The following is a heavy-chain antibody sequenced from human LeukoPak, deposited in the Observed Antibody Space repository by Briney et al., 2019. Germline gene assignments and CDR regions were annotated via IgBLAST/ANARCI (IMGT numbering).Heavy chain of an antibody. CDR1: GGSFSGYY. D-gene: IGHD5-12*01. CDR2: ITHSGST. Sequence: SETLSLTCAVYGGSFSGYYWSWIRQPPGKGLEWIGEITHSGSTNYNPSLKSRVTISVDTSKNQFSLKLSSVTAADTAVYYCARSHFEAGLVATVHAFDIWGQGTMVTVSS. V-gene: IGHV4-34*01. J-gene: IGHJ3*02. CDR3: ARSHFEAGLVATVHAFDI.